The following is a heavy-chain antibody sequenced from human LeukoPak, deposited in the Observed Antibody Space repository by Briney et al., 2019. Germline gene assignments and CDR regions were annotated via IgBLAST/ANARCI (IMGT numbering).Heavy chain of an antibody. CDR1: GFTFSNAW. D-gene: IGHD3-10*01. CDR2: IKNKNNEGTT. V-gene: IGHV3-15*01. CDR3: TTGAGVLLWFGESISDS. J-gene: IGHJ4*02. Sequence: GGSLRLSCAASGFTFSNAWMSWVRQAPGKGLEWIGRIKNKNNEGTTDYAASVRGRFIISRDDSKDTLYLRMDSLRTEDTAIYYCTTGAGVLLWFGESISDSWGQGTLVTVSS.